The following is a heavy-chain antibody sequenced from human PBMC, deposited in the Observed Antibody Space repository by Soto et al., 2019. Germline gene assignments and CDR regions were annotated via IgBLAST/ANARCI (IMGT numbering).Heavy chain of an antibody. CDR1: GFTFSSYA. CDR3: AKDPPRYSSGWYSPDYFDY. J-gene: IGHJ4*02. D-gene: IGHD6-19*01. CDR2: ISGSGGST. Sequence: GGSLRLSCAASGFTFSSYAMSWVRQAPGKGLEWVSAISGSGGSTYYADSVKGRFTISRDNSKNTLYLQMNSLRAEDTAVYYCAKDPPRYSSGWYSPDYFDYWGQGTLVTVSS. V-gene: IGHV3-23*01.